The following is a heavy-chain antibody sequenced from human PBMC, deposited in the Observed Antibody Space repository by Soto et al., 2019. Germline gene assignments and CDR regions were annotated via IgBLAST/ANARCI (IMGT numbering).Heavy chain of an antibody. V-gene: IGHV3-30*03. CDR1: GFTFSSYG. J-gene: IGHJ6*02. CDR3: ARTRASSDYYFYFGMDV. Sequence: QVQLVESGGGVVQSGRSLRLSCVASGFTFSSYGIHWVRQAPGKGLDWLAVISYDGKYKYYADSVEGRFTMSRDNSKNTLFLQMNSLRTEDTAVYYCARTRASSDYYFYFGMDVWGQGTTVTVSS. CDR2: ISYDGKYK.